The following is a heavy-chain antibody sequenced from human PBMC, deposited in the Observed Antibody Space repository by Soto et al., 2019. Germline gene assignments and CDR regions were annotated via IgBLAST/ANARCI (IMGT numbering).Heavy chain of an antibody. CDR3: GRDGAGAVAGNDAFDI. J-gene: IGHJ3*02. D-gene: IGHD6-19*01. Sequence: PGGSLRLSCAAPGFTFLSYAMCWVRQAPGKGLEWVSAISGSGGSTYYADSVKGRFTISRDNSKNTLYLQMNSLRAEHTAVYYCGRDGAGAVAGNDAFDIWGQGTMVTVSS. V-gene: IGHV3-23*01. CDR2: ISGSGGST. CDR1: GFTFLSYA.